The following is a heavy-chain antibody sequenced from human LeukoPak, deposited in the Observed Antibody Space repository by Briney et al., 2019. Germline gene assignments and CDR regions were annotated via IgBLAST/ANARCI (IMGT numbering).Heavy chain of an antibody. V-gene: IGHV3-23*01. D-gene: IGHD3-10*01. CDR3: AKASIITMVWGPVFQH. CDR1: GFTFSSYA. Sequence: GGSLRLSCAASGFTFSSYAMSWVRQAPGKGLEWVSAISGSGGSTYYAGSVKGRFTISRDNSKNTLYLQMNSLRAEDTAVYYCAKASIITMVWGPVFQHWGQGTLVTVSS. J-gene: IGHJ1*01. CDR2: ISGSGGST.